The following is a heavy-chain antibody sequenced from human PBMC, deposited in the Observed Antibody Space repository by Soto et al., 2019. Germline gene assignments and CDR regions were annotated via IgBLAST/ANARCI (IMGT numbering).Heavy chain of an antibody. CDR1: GGSVSGYY. Sequence: QAQLQQWGAGLLKPSETLSLTCAVYGGSVSGYYWSWIRQSPGKGLEWLGEINQSGGTNHNPSLGSRVTMSEDTSKNQSSLRRNSVNATDTAVYYCARVVGRFSGGLPAYYMDVWGKGTTVTVSS. J-gene: IGHJ6*03. D-gene: IGHD3-3*01. V-gene: IGHV4-34*01. CDR2: INQSGGT. CDR3: ARVVGRFSGGLPAYYMDV.